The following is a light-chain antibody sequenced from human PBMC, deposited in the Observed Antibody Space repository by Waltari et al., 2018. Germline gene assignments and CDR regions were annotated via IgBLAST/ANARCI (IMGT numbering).Light chain of an antibody. J-gene: IGLJ1*01. V-gene: IGLV2-23*03. Sequence: QSALTQPASVSGSPGQSIPISCTGTRSDVGSYTLVSWYQQHPGKAPKLMSYEGSKRPSGVSNRFSGSKSGNTASLTISGLQAEDEADYYCCSYAGSSTFVFGTGTKVTVL. CDR3: CSYAGSSTFV. CDR2: EGS. CDR1: RSDVGSYTL.